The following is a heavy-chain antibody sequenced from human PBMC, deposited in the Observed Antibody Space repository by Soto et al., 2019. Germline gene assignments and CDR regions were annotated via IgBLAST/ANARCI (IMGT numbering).Heavy chain of an antibody. V-gene: IGHV4-59*01. J-gene: IGHJ4*02. CDR2: IYDSGST. Sequence: PSETLSLTCTVSGGSISSYYWSWIRQPPGKGLEWIGYIYDSGSTNYNPSLKSRVTISVDTSKNQFSLKLTSVAAADTAVYYCAAPPRYWGQGTLVTVS. D-gene: IGHD6-6*01. CDR1: GGSISSYY. CDR3: AAPPRY.